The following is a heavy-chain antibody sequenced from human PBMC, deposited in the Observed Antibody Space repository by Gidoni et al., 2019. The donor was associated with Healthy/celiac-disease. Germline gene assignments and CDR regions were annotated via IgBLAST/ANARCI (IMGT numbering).Heavy chain of an antibody. CDR3: TRHPGSSWYYFDP. V-gene: IGHV3-73*01. CDR1: GFTFSGSA. D-gene: IGHD6-13*01. CDR2: IRSKANSYAT. J-gene: IGHJ5*02. Sequence: EVQLVESGGGLVQPGGSLKLSCAASGFTFSGSAMHWVRQASGKGMEWVGRIRSKANSYATAYAASVKGRLTISRDDSKNTAYLQMNSLKTEDTAVYYCTRHPGSSWYYFDPWGQGTLVTVSS.